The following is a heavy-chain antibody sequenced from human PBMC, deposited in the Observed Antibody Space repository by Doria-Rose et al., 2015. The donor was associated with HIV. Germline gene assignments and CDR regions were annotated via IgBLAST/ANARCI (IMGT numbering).Heavy chain of an antibody. D-gene: IGHD3-10*01. Sequence: QVQLQESGPGLVRPSQTLSLTCTVSGDSISSGDSFWSWIRQPPVKGPEWSGYISSSGTTYYYPSLRGRLTISLDASKNQFSLNLNSVTAADTAVYYCARARNYGFPHFFDFWGQGTLVTVSS. V-gene: IGHV4-30-4*01. J-gene: IGHJ4*02. CDR3: ARARNYGFPHFFDF. CDR2: ISSSGTT. CDR1: GDSISSGDSF.